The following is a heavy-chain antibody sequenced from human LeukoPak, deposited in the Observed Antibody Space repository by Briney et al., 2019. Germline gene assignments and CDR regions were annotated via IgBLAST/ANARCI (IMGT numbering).Heavy chain of an antibody. CDR3: ARDSGSSAFDY. D-gene: IGHD2-15*01. CDR2: IYYSGTT. J-gene: IGHJ4*02. Sequence: PSETLSLTCTVSGGSISSYYWSWIRQPPGKGLEWIGYIYYSGTTNYNPSLKSRDTISVDTSKNQFSLKLSSVTAADTAVYYCARDSGSSAFDYWGQGTLVTVSS. CDR1: GGSISSYY. V-gene: IGHV4-59*01.